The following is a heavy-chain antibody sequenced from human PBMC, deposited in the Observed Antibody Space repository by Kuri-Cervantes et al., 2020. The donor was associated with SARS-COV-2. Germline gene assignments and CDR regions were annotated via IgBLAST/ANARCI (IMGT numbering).Heavy chain of an antibody. J-gene: IGHJ3*02. CDR2: INPNSGGT. CDR1: GYTFIGYY. V-gene: IGHV1-2*02. D-gene: IGHD2-2*01. CDR3: AKDYWRSTSCNAFDI. Sequence: ASVKVSCKASGYTFIGYYMHWVRQAPGQGLEWMGWINPNSGGTNYAQKFQGRVTMTTDTSTSTAYMELRSLRSDDTAVYYCAKDYWRSTSCNAFDIWGQGTMVTVSS.